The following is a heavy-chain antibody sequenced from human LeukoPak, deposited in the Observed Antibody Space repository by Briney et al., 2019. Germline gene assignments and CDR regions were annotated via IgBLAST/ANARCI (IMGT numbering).Heavy chain of an antibody. CDR1: GFTVSSNY. D-gene: IGHD1-26*01. CDR3: ARRRDSGSLQHFDY. CDR2: IYSGGST. Sequence: PGGSLRLSCAASGFTVSSNYMSWVRQAPGKGLEWVSVIYSGGSTYYADSVKGRFTISRDNSKNTLYLQMNSLRAEDTAVYYCARRRDSGSLQHFDYWGRGTLVTVSS. J-gene: IGHJ4*02. V-gene: IGHV3-53*01.